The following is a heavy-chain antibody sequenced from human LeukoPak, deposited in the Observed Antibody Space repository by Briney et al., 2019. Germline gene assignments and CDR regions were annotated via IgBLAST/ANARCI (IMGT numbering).Heavy chain of an antibody. CDR3: ARRVLLWFGEPHWYFDL. CDR1: GFTFSSYG. Sequence: GGSLRLSCAASGFTFSSYGMHWVRQAPGKGLEWVAFIRYDGSNKYYADSVKGRFTISRDNSKNTLYLQMNSLRAEDTAVYYCARRVLLWFGEPHWYFDLWGRGTLVTVSS. CDR2: IRYDGSNK. D-gene: IGHD3-10*01. V-gene: IGHV3-33*08. J-gene: IGHJ2*01.